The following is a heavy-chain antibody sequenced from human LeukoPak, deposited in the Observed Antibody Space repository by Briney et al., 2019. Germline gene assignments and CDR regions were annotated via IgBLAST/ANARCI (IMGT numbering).Heavy chain of an antibody. Sequence: SETLSLTCTVSGGSIRSGSYYWSWIRQPAWKGLEWIGRIYTSGSTNYNPSLKSRVTISVDTSKNQFSLKLSSVTAADTAVYYCARDLWGSGIDNWGQGTLVTVSS. J-gene: IGHJ4*02. CDR3: ARDLWGSGIDN. V-gene: IGHV4-61*02. D-gene: IGHD3-10*01. CDR1: GGSIRSGSYY. CDR2: IYTSGST.